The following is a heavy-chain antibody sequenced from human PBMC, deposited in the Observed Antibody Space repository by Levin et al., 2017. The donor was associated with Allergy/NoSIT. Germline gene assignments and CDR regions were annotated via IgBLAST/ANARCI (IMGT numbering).Heavy chain of an antibody. Sequence: GGSLRLSCAASGFSFNSYVMTWVRQAPGKGLEWVSAISTSGSNTYYEDSVKGRFTISRDNSKNTLYLQMNSLRAEDTAVYYCANRAGTAIDYWGQGTLVTVSS. CDR1: GFSFNSYV. CDR2: ISTSGSNT. J-gene: IGHJ4*02. V-gene: IGHV3-23*01. CDR3: ANRAGTAIDY. D-gene: IGHD1-14*01.